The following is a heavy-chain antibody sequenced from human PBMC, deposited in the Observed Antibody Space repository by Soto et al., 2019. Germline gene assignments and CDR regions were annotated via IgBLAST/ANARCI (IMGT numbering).Heavy chain of an antibody. CDR2: VIPIFGTA. V-gene: IGHV1-69*13. D-gene: IGHD3-22*01. J-gene: IGHJ4*02. CDR1: GGTFSSSA. Sequence: GPSVKVSCKASGGTFSSSAISWLRQAPGQGLEWMGGVIPIFGTANYAQKFQGRVTITADESTSTAYMELSSLRSEDTAVYYCARDATLYESSAYYYLYWGQGTLVTVSS. CDR3: ARDATLYESSAYYYLY.